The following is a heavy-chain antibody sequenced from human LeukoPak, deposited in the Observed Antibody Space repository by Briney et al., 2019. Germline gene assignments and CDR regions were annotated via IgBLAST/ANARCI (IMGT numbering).Heavy chain of an antibody. V-gene: IGHV3-48*03. Sequence: GGSLRLSCAASGFTFSSYEMNWVRQAPGKGLEWVSYISSSGSTIYYADSVKGRFTISRDNAKSSLYLQMNSLRAEDTAVYYCAGDITIFGVVIKSFDYWGQGTLVTVSS. D-gene: IGHD3-3*01. CDR1: GFTFSSYE. CDR2: ISSSGSTI. J-gene: IGHJ4*02. CDR3: AGDITIFGVVIKSFDY.